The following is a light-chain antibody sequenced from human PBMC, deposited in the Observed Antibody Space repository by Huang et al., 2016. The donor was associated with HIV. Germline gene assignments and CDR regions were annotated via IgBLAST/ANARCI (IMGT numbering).Light chain of an antibody. CDR3: QQYDSSPWT. V-gene: IGKV3-20*01. CDR2: GAS. CDR1: QSVSSSY. Sequence: EIVLTQSPGTLSLSPGERATLSCRASQSVSSSYLAWYQQKPGQAPRLLFYGASSRATGIPDRFSGSGFGTDFTLTISRLEPEDFAVYYCQQYDSSPWTFGQGTKVEIK. J-gene: IGKJ1*01.